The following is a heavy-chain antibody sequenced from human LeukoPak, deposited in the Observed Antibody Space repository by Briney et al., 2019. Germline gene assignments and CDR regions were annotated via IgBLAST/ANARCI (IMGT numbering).Heavy chain of an antibody. J-gene: IGHJ4*02. V-gene: IGHV4-59*08. Sequence: SETLSLTCTVSGGSISSYYWSWIRQTPGKGLEWMGYNYYSGSTNYNPSLKSRVNISVHTSKNQFSLNLSSVTVADTALYYCGSLYCSSTSCYLFHWGQGTLVSVSS. CDR1: GGSISSYY. CDR2: NYYSGST. D-gene: IGHD2-2*01. CDR3: GSLYCSSTSCYLFH.